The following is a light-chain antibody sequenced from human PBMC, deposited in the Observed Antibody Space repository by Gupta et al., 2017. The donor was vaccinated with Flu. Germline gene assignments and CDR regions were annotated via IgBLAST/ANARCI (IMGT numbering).Light chain of an antibody. J-gene: IGLJ2*01. CDR1: SLRNSY. CDR2: AKD. CDR3: NSLDSTDNHHAV. Sequence: SSELTQDSAVSVALGPTVRITCQGDSLRNSYASWYQQKPGQAPVLISYAKDVRPSGIPDRFSGSSSGNTASLTLTGAQAEYEADYYGNSLDSTDNHHAVFGGGTKLTVL. V-gene: IGLV3-19*01.